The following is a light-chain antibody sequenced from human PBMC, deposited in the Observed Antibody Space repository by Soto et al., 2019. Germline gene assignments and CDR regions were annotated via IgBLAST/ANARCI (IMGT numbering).Light chain of an antibody. CDR3: MQALQTPVT. J-gene: IGKJ4*01. Sequence: DIVMTQSPLSLPVTPGEPASISCRSSQSLLHSNGYYCLDWYLQNPGQSPQLLIYLGSNRASGVPDRFSGSGSGTDFTLKISRVEAEDVGVYYCMQALQTPVTFGGGTKVEIK. CDR1: QSLLHSNGYYC. V-gene: IGKV2-28*01. CDR2: LGS.